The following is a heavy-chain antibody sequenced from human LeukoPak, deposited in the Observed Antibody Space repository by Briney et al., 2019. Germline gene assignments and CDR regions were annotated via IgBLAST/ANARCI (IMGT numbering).Heavy chain of an antibody. CDR3: ARLSGFY. V-gene: IGHV4-39*01. CDR1: GDSISADTYY. Sequence: SETLSLTFTVSGDSISADTYYWGWIRQPPGKGLEWIGSNYSSGNTFYNPSLKSRASISVDRSKNQMFLKIRSVTAADTAVYYCARLSGFYWGQGTRVTVSS. CDR2: NYSSGNT. J-gene: IGHJ4*02. D-gene: IGHD5-12*01.